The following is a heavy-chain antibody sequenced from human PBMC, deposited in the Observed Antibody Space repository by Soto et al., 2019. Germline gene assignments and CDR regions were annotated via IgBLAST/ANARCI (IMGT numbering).Heavy chain of an antibody. J-gene: IGHJ4*02. D-gene: IGHD3-22*01. CDR1: GGSISSYY. Sequence: SETLSLTCTVSGGSISSYYWSWIRQPPGKGLEWIGYIYYSGSTNYNPSLKSRVTISVDTSKNQFSLKLSSVTAADTAVYYCARLRLPYYYDSSGYRDWGQGTLVTVSS. CDR2: IYYSGST. CDR3: ARLRLPYYYDSSGYRD. V-gene: IGHV4-59*08.